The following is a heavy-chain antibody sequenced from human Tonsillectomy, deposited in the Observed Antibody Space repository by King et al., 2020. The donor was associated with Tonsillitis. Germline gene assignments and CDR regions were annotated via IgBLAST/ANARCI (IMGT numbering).Heavy chain of an antibody. CDR3: TTDSAGYYYDSSGYKVEAVDI. D-gene: IGHD3-22*01. J-gene: IGHJ3*02. CDR1: GFTFSNAW. V-gene: IGHV3-15*01. CDR2: IKSKTDGGTT. Sequence: VQLVESGGGLVKPGGSLRLSCAASGFTFSNAWMSWVRQAPGKGLEWVGRIKSKTDGGTTDYAAPVKGRFTISRDDSKNTPYLQMNSLKTEDTAVYYCTTDSAGYYYDSSGYKVEAVDIWGQGTMVTVPS.